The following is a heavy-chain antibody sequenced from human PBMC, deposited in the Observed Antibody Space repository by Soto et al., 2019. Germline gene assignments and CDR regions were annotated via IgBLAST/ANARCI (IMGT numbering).Heavy chain of an antibody. D-gene: IGHD3-10*01. Sequence: QITLKESGPTLVKPTQTLTLTCTFSGFSLSTSGVGVGWIRQPPGKALERLALFYWNDDKRYSPSLKSRLTITKDTSKNQVVMTMPNMDPVHTATYYCVSGSFPNWFDPWGQGILVTVSS. J-gene: IGHJ5*02. CDR1: GFSLSTSGVG. CDR2: FYWNDDK. CDR3: VSGSFPNWFDP. V-gene: IGHV2-5*01.